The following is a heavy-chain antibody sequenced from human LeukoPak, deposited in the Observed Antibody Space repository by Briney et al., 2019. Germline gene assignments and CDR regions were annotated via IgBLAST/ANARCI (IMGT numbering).Heavy chain of an antibody. V-gene: IGHV3-7*01. D-gene: IGHD1-1*01. Sequence: PGRSLRLSCAASRFTLSSYCMSWVRQAPGKGLEWVANIKQDESEKYYVDSLKGRFTISRDNAKNSLYLQMNSLRAEDTAVYYCGRDKIEGPTKLDYWGQGILVTVSS. CDR3: GRDKIEGPTKLDY. CDR2: IKQDESEK. CDR1: RFTLSSYC. J-gene: IGHJ4*02.